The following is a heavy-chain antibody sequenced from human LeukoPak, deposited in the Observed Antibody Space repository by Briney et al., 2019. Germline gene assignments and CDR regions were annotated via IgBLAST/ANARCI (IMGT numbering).Heavy chain of an antibody. D-gene: IGHD6-13*01. CDR2: IYYSGST. J-gene: IGHJ4*02. CDR3: ARVITAVGTDY. Sequence: SETLSLTCTVSGGSISSYYWSWIRQPPGKGLEWIGYIYYSGSTNYNPSLKSRVTISVDTSKNQFSLKLSSVTAADTAVYYCARVITAVGTDYWGQGTLVTVSS. V-gene: IGHV4-59*12. CDR1: GGSISSYY.